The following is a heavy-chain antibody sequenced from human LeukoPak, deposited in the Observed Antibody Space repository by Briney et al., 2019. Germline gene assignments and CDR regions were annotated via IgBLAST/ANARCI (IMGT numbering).Heavy chain of an antibody. Sequence: SETLSLTCTVSGGSISSSSYYWGWIRQPPGKGLEWIGSIYYSGSTYYNPSLKSRVTISVDTSKNQFSLKLSSVTAADTAVYYCATRGYSSGWYEEGDYWGQGTLVTVSS. D-gene: IGHD6-19*01. CDR3: ATRGYSSGWYEEGDY. J-gene: IGHJ4*02. CDR1: GGSISSSSYY. CDR2: IYYSGST. V-gene: IGHV4-39*07.